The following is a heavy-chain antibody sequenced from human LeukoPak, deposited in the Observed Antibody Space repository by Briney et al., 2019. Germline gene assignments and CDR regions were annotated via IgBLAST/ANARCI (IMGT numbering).Heavy chain of an antibody. D-gene: IGHD6-13*01. CDR3: ARGGGANIASAGKGY. V-gene: IGHV3-48*01. Sequence: GGSLRLSCAASGFTLGSYSMNWVRQAPGKGLEWLSYISSSGSTIYYADSVKGRFTISRDNGKNSLYLQMNSLRAEDTAVYYCARGGGANIASAGKGYWGQGTLVTVSS. CDR1: GFTLGSYS. J-gene: IGHJ4*02. CDR2: ISSSGSTI.